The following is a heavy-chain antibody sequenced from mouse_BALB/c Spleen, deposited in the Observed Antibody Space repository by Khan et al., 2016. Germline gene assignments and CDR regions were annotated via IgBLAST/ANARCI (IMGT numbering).Heavy chain of an antibody. CDR2: ISYDGSN. J-gene: IGHJ4*01. D-gene: IGHD1-1*01. CDR1: GYSITSGYY. CDR3: AIYYYGSSYYYYAMDY. V-gene: IGHV3-6*02. Sequence: EVQLQESGPGLVKPSQSLSLTCSVTGYSITSGYYWNWIRQFPGNKLEWMGYISYDGSNNYNPSLKNRISIPRDQSKNQFFLKLKSVTTEDTATYDCAIYYYGSSYYYYAMDYWGQGTSVTVSS.